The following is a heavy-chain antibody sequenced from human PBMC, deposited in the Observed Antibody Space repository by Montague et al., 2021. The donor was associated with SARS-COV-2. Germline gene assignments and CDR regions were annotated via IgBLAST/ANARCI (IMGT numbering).Heavy chain of an antibody. V-gene: IGHV4-39*06. CDR1: GGSISSSNYY. D-gene: IGHD3-10*01. J-gene: IGHJ6*02. CDR3: ARDDIVLQGVTKGMDV. CDR2: MYYSGST. Sequence: SETRSLTCTVSGGSISSSNYYWGWIRQPPGKGLEWIGNMYYSGSTYYNPSLKSRVTISIDTSKNQFPLKLSSVTAADTAGYYCARDDIVLQGVTKGMDVWGQGTTVTVSS.